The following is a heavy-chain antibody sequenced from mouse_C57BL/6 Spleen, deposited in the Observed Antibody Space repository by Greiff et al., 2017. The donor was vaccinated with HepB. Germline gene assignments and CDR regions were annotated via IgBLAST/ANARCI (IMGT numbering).Heavy chain of an antibody. V-gene: IGHV5-12*01. D-gene: IGHD2-2*01. CDR1: GFTFSDYY. J-gene: IGHJ3*01. Sequence: EVKVVESGGGLVQPGGSLKLSCAASGFTFSDYYMYWVRQTPEKRLEWVAYISNGGGSTYYPDTVKGRFTISRDNAKNTLYLQMSRLKSEDTAMYYCARPIGYPAWFAYWGQGTLVTVSA. CDR3: ARPIGYPAWFAY. CDR2: ISNGGGST.